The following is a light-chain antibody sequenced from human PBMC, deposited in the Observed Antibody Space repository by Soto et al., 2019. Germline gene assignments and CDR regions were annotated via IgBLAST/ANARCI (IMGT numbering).Light chain of an antibody. CDR2: EGS. J-gene: IGLJ1*01. CDR3: FSYAGSTYV. V-gene: IGLV2-23*01. Sequence: QSALTQPASVSWSPGQSITLSCTGTSSDVGGYNLFPWYQQHPGKAPKLMIYEGSKRPSGVSNRFSGSKSGNTASLTISGLQAEDEADYYCFSYAGSTYVFGTGTKVTVL. CDR1: SSDVGGYNL.